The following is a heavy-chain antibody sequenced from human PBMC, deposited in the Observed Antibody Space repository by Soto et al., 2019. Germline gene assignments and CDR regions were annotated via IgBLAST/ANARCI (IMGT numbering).Heavy chain of an antibody. CDR2: ISSDGNNK. CDR3: ATWTLPLSWNWLQSAAGKFDY. Sequence: QVHLVESGGGVVRPGTSLRVSCSASEFSFNNYDVHWVRQAPGEGLEWVALISSDGNNKYYPDSVRGRFTISRDHSNNTVYLQMHSLRVDDTAVYYCATWTLPLSWNWLQSAAGKFDYWGQGTLVTVSS. J-gene: IGHJ4*02. CDR1: EFSFNNYD. V-gene: IGHV3-30-3*01. D-gene: IGHD5-12*01.